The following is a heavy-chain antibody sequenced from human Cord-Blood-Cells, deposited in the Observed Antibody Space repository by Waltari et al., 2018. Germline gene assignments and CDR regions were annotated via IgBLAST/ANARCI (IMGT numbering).Heavy chain of an antibody. Sequence: QVQLVESGGGVVQPGRSPRLSCAASGFTFSSYGMHWVRQAPGKGLEWVAVISYDGSNKYYADSVKGRFTISRDNSKNTLYLQMNSLRAEDTAVYYCAKDGTAYDFWSGYYWGTSYFDYWGQGTLVTVSS. CDR3: AKDGTAYDFWSGYYWGTSYFDY. D-gene: IGHD3-3*01. CDR2: ISYDGSNK. J-gene: IGHJ4*02. V-gene: IGHV3-30*18. CDR1: GFTFSSYG.